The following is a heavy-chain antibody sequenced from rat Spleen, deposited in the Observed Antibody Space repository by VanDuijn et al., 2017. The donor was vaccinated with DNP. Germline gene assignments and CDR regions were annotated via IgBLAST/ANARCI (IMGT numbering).Heavy chain of an antibody. J-gene: IGHJ4*01. CDR1: GYSITSTY. D-gene: IGHD1-4*01. V-gene: IGHV3-1*01. CDR3: ARWPGYNPPYAMDA. Sequence: EVQLQESGPGLVKPSQSLSLTCSVTGYSITSTYWGWIRKFPGNKMEWIGHISYSGNTGYNPSLKSRISITRDTSKNQLFLQVNSVTTEDTATYYCARWPGYNPPYAMDAWGQGTSVTVSS. CDR2: ISYSGNT.